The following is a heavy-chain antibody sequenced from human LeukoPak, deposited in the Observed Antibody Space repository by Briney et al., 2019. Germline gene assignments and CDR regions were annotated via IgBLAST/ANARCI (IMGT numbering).Heavy chain of an antibody. D-gene: IGHD2-2*01. CDR1: GYTFTSYG. V-gene: IGHV1-18*01. Sequence: ASVKVSCKASGYTFTSYGITWVRQAPGQGLEWMGWISAYNGNTNYAQKLQGRVTMTTRTSTSTAYLDLRSLRSDDTAVYYCARAEQYQLLLHWGQGTLVTVSS. J-gene: IGHJ4*02. CDR2: ISAYNGNT. CDR3: ARAEQYQLLLH.